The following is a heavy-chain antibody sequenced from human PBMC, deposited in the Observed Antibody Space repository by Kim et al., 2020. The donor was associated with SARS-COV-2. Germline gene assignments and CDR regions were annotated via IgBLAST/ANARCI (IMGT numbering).Heavy chain of an antibody. CDR3: VKDLLSQQLVPLYYYGMDV. V-gene: IGHV3-64D*06. J-gene: IGHJ6*02. Sequence: GGSLRLSCSASGFTFSSYAMHWVRQAPGKGLEYVSAISSNGGSTYYADSVKGRFTISRDNSKNTLYLQMSSLRAEDTAVYYCVKDLLSQQLVPLYYYGMDVWGQGTPVTVSS. CDR1: GFTFSSYA. D-gene: IGHD6-13*01. CDR2: ISSNGGST.